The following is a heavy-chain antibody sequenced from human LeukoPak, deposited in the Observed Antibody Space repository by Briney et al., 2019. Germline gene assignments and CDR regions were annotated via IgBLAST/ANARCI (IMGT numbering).Heavy chain of an antibody. CDR2: IDPSDSYT. CDR1: GYIFTSYW. Sequence: PGESLKISCKGSGYIFTSYWISWVRQMPGKGLEWMGRIDPSDSYTNYSPSFQGHVTISADKSISTAYLQWSSLKASDTAMYYCARHVVDDYSGYWFDPWGQGTLVTVSS. CDR3: ARHVVDDYSGYWFDP. D-gene: IGHD5-12*01. V-gene: IGHV5-10-1*01. J-gene: IGHJ5*02.